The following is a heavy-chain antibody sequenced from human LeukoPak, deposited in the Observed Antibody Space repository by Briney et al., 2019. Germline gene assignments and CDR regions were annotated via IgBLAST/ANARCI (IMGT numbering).Heavy chain of an antibody. CDR2: IYHSGST. V-gene: IGHV4-38-2*02. J-gene: IGHJ6*02. D-gene: IGHD6-19*01. CDR3: AREGLGSPEIVQYYYYYYGMDV. Sequence: SETLSLTCTVSGYSISSGYYWGWIRQPPGKGLEWIGSIYHSGSTYYNPSLKSRVTISVDTSKNQFSLKLSSVTAADTAVYYCAREGLGSPEIVQYYYYYYGMDVWGQGTTVTVSS. CDR1: GYSISSGYY.